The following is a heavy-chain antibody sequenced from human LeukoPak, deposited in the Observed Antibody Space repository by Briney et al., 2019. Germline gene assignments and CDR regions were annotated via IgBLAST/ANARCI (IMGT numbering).Heavy chain of an antibody. CDR1: GFTVSSNF. CDR2: ISSGGTT. D-gene: IGHD3-10*01. CDR3: AKRLYGSGGYYQFDY. J-gene: IGHJ4*02. V-gene: IGHV3-53*01. Sequence: GGSLRLSCAASGFTVSSNFMTWVRQAPGKGLEWVSVISSGGTTYYADSVKGRFTISRDNPKNTLHLQMNSLRAEDTAVYYCAKRLYGSGGYYQFDYWGQGTLVTVSS.